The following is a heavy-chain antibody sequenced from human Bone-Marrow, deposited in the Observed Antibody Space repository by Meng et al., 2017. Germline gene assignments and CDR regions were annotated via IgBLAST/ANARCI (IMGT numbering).Heavy chain of an antibody. Sequence: GGSLRLSCTVSGGSISSYYWSWVRQAPGKGLEWVSAISGSGGSAFYADSVKGRFTISRDNSKNTLYLQMNSLRAEDTAIYYCANSITMIRGVIQVWGQGTTVTVSS. CDR2: ISGSGGSA. J-gene: IGHJ6*02. CDR1: GGSISSYY. D-gene: IGHD3-10*01. CDR3: ANSITMIRGVIQV. V-gene: IGHV3-23*01.